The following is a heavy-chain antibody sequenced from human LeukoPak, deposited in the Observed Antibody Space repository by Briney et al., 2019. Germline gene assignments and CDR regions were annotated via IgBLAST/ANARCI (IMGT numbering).Heavy chain of an antibody. D-gene: IGHD1-26*01. CDR1: GFKFA. CDR2: LSWHSGSI. Sequence: PGGSLRLSCVASGFKFAMHWVRQAPGKGLEWVSGLSWHSGSIGYADSVKGRFIISRDNAKNSLCLEMNSLRPEDSALYYCAKETKVGENLYYFDYWGRGTLVTVSS. CDR3: AKETKVGENLYYFDY. J-gene: IGHJ4*02. V-gene: IGHV3-9*01.